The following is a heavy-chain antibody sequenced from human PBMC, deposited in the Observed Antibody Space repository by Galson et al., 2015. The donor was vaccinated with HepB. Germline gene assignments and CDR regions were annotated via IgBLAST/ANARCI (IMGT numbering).Heavy chain of an antibody. CDR1: GGSISSYY. V-gene: IGHV4-4*07. Sequence: ETLSLTCTVSGGSISSYYWSWIRQPAGKGLEWIGRIYTSGSTNYNPSLKSRVTMSVDTSKNQFSLKLSSVTAADTAVYYCARDRREAAAGTLNWFDPWGQGTLVTVSS. D-gene: IGHD6-13*01. CDR3: ARDRREAAAGTLNWFDP. CDR2: IYTSGST. J-gene: IGHJ5*02.